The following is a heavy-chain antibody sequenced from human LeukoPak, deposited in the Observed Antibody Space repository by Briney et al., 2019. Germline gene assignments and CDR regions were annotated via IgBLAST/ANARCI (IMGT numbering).Heavy chain of an antibody. J-gene: IGHJ4*02. CDR3: AATYYYDGSGDY. V-gene: IGHV3-48*04. D-gene: IGHD3-22*01. CDR2: ISSSSSNI. Sequence: PGGSLRLSCAASGFTFSDYSMNWVRQAPGQGLEWVSYISSSSSNIYYADSVKGRFTISRDNAKNPLYLLMDSLRTEDTAVYYCAATYYYDGSGDYWGQGTLVTVSS. CDR1: GFTFSDYS.